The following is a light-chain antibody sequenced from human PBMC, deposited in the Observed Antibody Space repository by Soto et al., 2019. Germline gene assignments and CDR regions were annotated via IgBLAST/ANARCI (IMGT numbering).Light chain of an antibody. CDR1: HGIGSA. Sequence: AIQLTQSPSSLSASVGDRVTITCRASHGIGSALAWYQQKPGKAPKLLIYGASSLQSGVPSRFSGGGSGTEFSLTISSLQTEDFATFYCQQFNNYPHTFGQGTKLEIE. CDR2: GAS. J-gene: IGKJ2*01. V-gene: IGKV1D-13*01. CDR3: QQFNNYPHT.